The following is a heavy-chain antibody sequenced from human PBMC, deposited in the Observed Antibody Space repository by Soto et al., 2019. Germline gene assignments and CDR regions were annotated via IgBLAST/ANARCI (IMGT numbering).Heavy chain of an antibody. CDR1: GFDFSSYA. V-gene: IGHV3-48*01. CDR2: ISSSRSSST. CDR3: ASADGSGWDFDY. J-gene: IGHJ4*02. D-gene: IGHD6-19*01. Sequence: EVQQVESGGGLVQPGGALRLSCAASGFDFSSYAMNWVRQAPGKGLEWVSCISSSRSSSTYSADSVKGRFTISRDNAKNSLYLQLNSLGAEDTGVYYCASADGSGWDFDYWGQGTLVTVSS.